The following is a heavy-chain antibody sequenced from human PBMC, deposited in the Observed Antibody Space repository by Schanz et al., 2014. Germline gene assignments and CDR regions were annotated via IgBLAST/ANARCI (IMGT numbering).Heavy chain of an antibody. D-gene: IGHD1-1*01. CDR2: IGTSGGT. CDR1: GLIFSNYV. CDR3: AKIERNED. V-gene: IGHV3-23*01. J-gene: IGHJ4*02. Sequence: EVQLLESGGGLVQPGGSLKLSCAASGLIFSNYVMSWVRQAPGKGLEWVSTIGTSGGTNYAESEKGRFTISRDNSKNTLYLQMNSLRAEDTAVYCWAKIERNEDWGQGTLVTVSA.